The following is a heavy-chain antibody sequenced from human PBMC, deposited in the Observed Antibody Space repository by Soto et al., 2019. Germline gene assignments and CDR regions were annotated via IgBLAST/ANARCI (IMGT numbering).Heavy chain of an antibody. V-gene: IGHV3-53*04. D-gene: IGHD4-4*01. CDR2: IYSGGST. CDR1: GLTVSSNY. J-gene: IGHJ4*02. CDR3: ARGPDDYITGFYFDY. Sequence: GGSLRLSCAASGLTVSSNYMSWVRQAPGKGLAWVSVIYSGGSTFYAESVRGRFTISRHDSTNTLYLQMNSLRAEDTAVYYCARGPDDYITGFYFDYWGQGTLVTVSS.